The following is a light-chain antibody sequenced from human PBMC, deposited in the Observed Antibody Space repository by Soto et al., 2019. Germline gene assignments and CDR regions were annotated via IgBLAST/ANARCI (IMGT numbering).Light chain of an antibody. CDR1: QGISSY. CDR3: QQVNSYALT. V-gene: IGKV1-9*01. CDR2: AAS. J-gene: IGKJ4*01. Sequence: DIQLTQSPSFLSASVGDRVTITCRASQGISSYLAWYQQRPGKAPKLLIYAASTLQSGVPSRFSGSGSGTEFPLTISSLQPEDIATYYCQQVNSYALTFGGGTKVDIK.